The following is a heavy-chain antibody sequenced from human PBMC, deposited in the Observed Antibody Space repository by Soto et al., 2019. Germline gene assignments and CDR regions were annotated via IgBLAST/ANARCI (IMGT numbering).Heavy chain of an antibody. D-gene: IGHD3-22*01. CDR1: GFTFSSYA. CDR2: INTISSII. J-gene: IGHJ5*01. V-gene: IGHV3-48*02. CDR3: ARQMSNWYDSSSYLDS. Sequence: GGSLRLSCAASGFTFSSYAMSWVRQAPGKGLEWVSYINTISSIIYYADSVRGRFTISRDNARNSLYLQLDSLRDEDTAVYYCARQMSNWYDSSSYLDSWGQGTLVTVSS.